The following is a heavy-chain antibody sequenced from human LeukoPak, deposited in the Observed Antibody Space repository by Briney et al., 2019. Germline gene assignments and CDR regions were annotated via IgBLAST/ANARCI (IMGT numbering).Heavy chain of an antibody. Sequence: ASVKVSCKASGYTFSIYYMHWVRQAPGQGLEWMGIINPGGGFTRYAQSFQGRVTLTSDTSTNTIYMELSSLRSEDTAVYYCARDGPGYISSSTDYMDVWGKGTTVTVSS. CDR1: GYTFSIYY. CDR3: ARDGPGYISSSTDYMDV. V-gene: IGHV1-46*01. CDR2: INPGGGFT. J-gene: IGHJ6*03. D-gene: IGHD6-13*01.